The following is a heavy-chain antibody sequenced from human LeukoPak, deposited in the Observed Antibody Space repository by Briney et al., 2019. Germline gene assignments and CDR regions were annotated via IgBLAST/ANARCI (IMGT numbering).Heavy chain of an antibody. V-gene: IGHV4-61*02. CDR3: AREAMVRGVIYYYYYYMDV. J-gene: IGHJ6*03. Sequence: KSSETLSLTCTVSGGSISSGSYYWSWIRQPAGKGLEWIGRIYTSGSTNYNPSLKSRVTISVDTSKNQFPLKLSSVTAADTAVYYCAREAMVRGVIYYYYYYMDVWGKGTTVTVSS. CDR1: GGSISSGSYY. D-gene: IGHD3-10*01. CDR2: IYTSGST.